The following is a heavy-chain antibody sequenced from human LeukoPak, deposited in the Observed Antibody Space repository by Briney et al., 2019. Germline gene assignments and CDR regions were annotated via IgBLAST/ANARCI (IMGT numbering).Heavy chain of an antibody. Sequence: PSETLSLTCTVSGGSIRNNNYYWDWIRQPPGKGLEWIGNLYNSGGTYYNPSLKSRVTISVDTSKNQFSLKLSSVTAADTAVYYCARHSDGSGFGGCGQGTLVTVSS. CDR1: GGSIRNNNYY. CDR3: ARHSDGSGFGG. CDR2: LYNSGGT. D-gene: IGHD3-10*01. V-gene: IGHV4-39*01. J-gene: IGHJ5*02.